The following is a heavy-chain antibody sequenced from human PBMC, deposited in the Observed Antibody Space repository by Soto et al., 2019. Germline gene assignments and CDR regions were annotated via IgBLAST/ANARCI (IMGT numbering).Heavy chain of an antibody. V-gene: IGHV4-38-2*01. CDR3: ARALGYCSSTRCWFDP. CDR2: IYHSGST. J-gene: IGHJ5*02. CDR1: GYSISSGYY. D-gene: IGHD2-2*01. Sequence: SETLSLTCAVSGYSISSGYYWGWIRQPPGKGLEWIGSIYHSGSTYYNPSLKSRVTISVDTSKNQFSLKLSSVTAADTAVYYCARALGYCSSTRCWFDPWGQGTLVTVSS.